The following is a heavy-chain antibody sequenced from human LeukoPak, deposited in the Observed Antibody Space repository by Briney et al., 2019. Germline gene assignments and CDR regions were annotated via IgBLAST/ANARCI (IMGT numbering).Heavy chain of an antibody. CDR2: INHSGST. Sequence: SETLSLTCSVYGGSFSGYYWSWISQTPGKGLEWIGEINHSGSTYYNPSLKSRVTISLDTSKTQFSLKLRSVTAADTAVYYCASTERCSTTCPLDFWGQGTLVTVSS. CDR1: GGSFSGYY. V-gene: IGHV4-34*01. J-gene: IGHJ4*02. D-gene: IGHD2-2*01. CDR3: ASTERCSTTCPLDF.